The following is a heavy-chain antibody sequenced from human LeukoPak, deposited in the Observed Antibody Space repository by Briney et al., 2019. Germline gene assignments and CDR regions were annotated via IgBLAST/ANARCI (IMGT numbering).Heavy chain of an antibody. CDR2: ISSSSSYI. CDR3: ARDPRYYYDSSGPIT. Sequence: PGGSLRLSCAASGFTFSSYAMSWVRQAPGKGLEWVSSISSSSSYIYYADSVKGRFTISRDNAKNSLYLQMNSLRAEDTAVYYCARDPRYYYDSSGPITGGQRTLVTVSS. J-gene: IGHJ4*02. D-gene: IGHD3-22*01. CDR1: GFTFSSYA. V-gene: IGHV3-21*01.